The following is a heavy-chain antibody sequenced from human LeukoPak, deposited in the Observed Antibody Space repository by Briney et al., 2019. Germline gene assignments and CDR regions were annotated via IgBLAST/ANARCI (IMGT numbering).Heavy chain of an antibody. CDR2: INHSGST. CDR3: ARGYRILLWSPYYFDY. CDR1: GGSFSGYY. V-gene: IGHV4-34*01. D-gene: IGHD2-2*01. Sequence: PSETLSLTCAVYGGSFSGYYWSWIRQPPGKGLEWIGEINHSGSTNYNPSLKSRVTISVDTSKNQFSLKLSSVTAADTAVYYCARGYRILLWSPYYFDYWGQGTLVTVSS. J-gene: IGHJ4*02.